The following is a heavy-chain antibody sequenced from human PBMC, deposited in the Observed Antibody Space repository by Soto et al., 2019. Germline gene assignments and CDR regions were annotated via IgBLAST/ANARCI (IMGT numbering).Heavy chain of an antibody. CDR1: GFTFDDYA. CDR3: AKGRDGSGSYYSWFDP. V-gene: IGHV3-9*01. CDR2: ISWNSGSI. Sequence: SLRLSCAASGFTFDDYAMHWVRQAPGKGLEWVSGISWNSGSIGYADSVKGRFTISRDNAKNSLYLQMNSLRAEDTALYYCAKGRDGSGSYYSWFDPWGQGTLVTVSS. D-gene: IGHD3-10*01. J-gene: IGHJ5*02.